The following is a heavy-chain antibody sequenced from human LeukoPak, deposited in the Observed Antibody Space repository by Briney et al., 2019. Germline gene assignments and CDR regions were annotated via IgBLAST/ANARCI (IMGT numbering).Heavy chain of an antibody. Sequence: PSETLSLTCTVSGGSISSYYWSWIRQPPGKGLEWIGYIYYSGSTNYNPSLKSRVTISVDTSKNQFSLKLSSVTAEDTAVYYCARDHSAVVTSNAFDIRGQGTMVTVSS. CDR3: ARDHSAVVTSNAFDI. J-gene: IGHJ3*02. D-gene: IGHD4-23*01. CDR1: GGSISSYY. V-gene: IGHV4-59*01. CDR2: IYYSGST.